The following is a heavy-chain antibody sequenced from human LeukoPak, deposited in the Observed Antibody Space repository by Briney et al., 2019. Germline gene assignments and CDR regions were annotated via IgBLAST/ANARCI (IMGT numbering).Heavy chain of an antibody. V-gene: IGHV3-30*04. D-gene: IGHD3-10*01. CDR2: ISYDGSNK. Sequence: PGRSLRLSCAASGFTFSSYAMHWVRQAPGKGLEWVAVISYDGSNKYYADSVKGRFTISRDNSKNTLYLQMNSLRAEDTAVYYCARESIRDAMVLYNWFDPWGQGTLVTVSS. CDR3: ARESIRDAMVLYNWFDP. J-gene: IGHJ5*02. CDR1: GFTFSSYA.